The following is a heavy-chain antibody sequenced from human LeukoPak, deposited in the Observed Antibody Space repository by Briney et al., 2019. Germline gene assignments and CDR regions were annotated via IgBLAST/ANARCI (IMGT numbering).Heavy chain of an antibody. CDR1: GFTFRDYA. V-gene: IGHV3-23*01. CDR3: AKGSSGGRPYYFDY. D-gene: IGHD3-22*01. J-gene: IGHJ4*02. Sequence: GSLRLSFVASGFTFRDYAMSWVRQSSGKGLEWISAISNDGVYTFHADSVKGRLTISRDNSKNTLYLQMDSLRAEDTAIYYCAKGSSGGRPYYFDYWGQGTLVTVSS. CDR2: ISNDGVYT.